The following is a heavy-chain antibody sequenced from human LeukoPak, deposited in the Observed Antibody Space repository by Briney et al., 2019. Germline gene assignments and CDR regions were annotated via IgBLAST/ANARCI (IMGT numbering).Heavy chain of an antibody. V-gene: IGHV4-59*01. CDR1: GGSISSYY. D-gene: IGHD2-21*01. CDR3: ARAPFLWYFDY. J-gene: IGHJ4*01. CDR2: IYYSGST. Sequence: SETLSLICSVSGGSISSYYWSWIRQPPGKGLEWIGYIYYSGSTNYNPSLQSLVTISVDTSKNQFSLKLSSVTAADTAVYYCARAPFLWYFDYWGHGTLVTVSS.